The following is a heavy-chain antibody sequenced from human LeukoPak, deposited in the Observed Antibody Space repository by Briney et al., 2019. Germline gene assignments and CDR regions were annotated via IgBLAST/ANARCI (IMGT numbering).Heavy chain of an antibody. J-gene: IGHJ6*02. V-gene: IGHV3-30-3*01. D-gene: IGHD4-17*01. CDR2: ISYDGSNK. CDR1: GFTFSSYA. CDR3: AGGDYVPLYYYYGMDV. Sequence: PGRSLRLSCAASGFTFSSYAMHWVRQAPGKGLEWVAVISYDGSNKYYADSVKGRFTISRDNSKNTLYLQMNSLRAEDTAVYYCAGGDYVPLYYYYGMDVWGQGTTVIVSS.